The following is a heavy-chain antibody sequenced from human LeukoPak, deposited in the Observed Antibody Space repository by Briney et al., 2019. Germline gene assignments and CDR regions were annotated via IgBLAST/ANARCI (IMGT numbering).Heavy chain of an antibody. CDR1: GGTFSSYA. D-gene: IGHD6-6*01. J-gene: IGHJ4*02. Sequence: GASVKVSCKASGGTFSSYAISWARQAPGQGLEWMGGIIPIFGTANYAQKFQGRVTITTDESTSTAYMELSSLRSEDTAVYYCARSGSSAEGGFDYWGQGTLVTVSS. V-gene: IGHV1-69*05. CDR2: IIPIFGTA. CDR3: ARSGSSAEGGFDY.